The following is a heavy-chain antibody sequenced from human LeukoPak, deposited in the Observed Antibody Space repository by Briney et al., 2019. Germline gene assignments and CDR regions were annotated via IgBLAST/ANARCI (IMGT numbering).Heavy chain of an antibody. Sequence: PSETLSLTCTVSGYSISSGYYWGWIRQPPGKGLEWIGSIYHSGSTYYNPSLKSRVTISVDTSKNQSSLKLSSVTAADTAVYYCARGQLERPRAAFDIWGQGTMVTVSS. CDR3: ARGQLERPRAAFDI. D-gene: IGHD1-1*01. V-gene: IGHV4-38-2*02. CDR1: GYSISSGYY. J-gene: IGHJ3*02. CDR2: IYHSGST.